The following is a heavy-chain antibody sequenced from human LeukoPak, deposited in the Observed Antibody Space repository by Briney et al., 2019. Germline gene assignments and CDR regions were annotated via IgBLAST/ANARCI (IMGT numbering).Heavy chain of an antibody. V-gene: IGHV3-11*04. D-gene: IGHD2-21*01. CDR1: GFTFSDYY. J-gene: IGHJ3*02. CDR3: ATDPNCGGDCYSPFDAFDI. Sequence: GGSLRLSCAASGFTFSDYYMSWIRQAPGKGLEWVSYISSSGSTIYYADSVKGRFTISRDNAKNSLYLQMNSLRAEDTAVYYCATDPNCGGDCYSPFDAFDIWGQGTMVTVSS. CDR2: ISSSGSTI.